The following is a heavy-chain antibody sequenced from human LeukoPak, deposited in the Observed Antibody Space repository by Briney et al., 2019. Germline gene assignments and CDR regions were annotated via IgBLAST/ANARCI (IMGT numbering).Heavy chain of an antibody. J-gene: IGHJ3*02. CDR2: IFYSGST. Sequence: PSETLSLTCTVSGGSISSYYWSWIRQPPGKALEWIGYIFYSGSTNYNPSLKSRVTISVDTSKNQFSLKLSSVTAADTAVYYCARVRGATVPDDAFDIWGQGTMVTVSS. CDR1: GGSISSYY. D-gene: IGHD4-17*01. V-gene: IGHV4-59*01. CDR3: ARVRGATVPDDAFDI.